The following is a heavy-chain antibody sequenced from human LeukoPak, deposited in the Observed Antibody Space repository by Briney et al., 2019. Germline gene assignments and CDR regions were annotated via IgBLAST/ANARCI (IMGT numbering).Heavy chain of an antibody. D-gene: IGHD3-22*01. J-gene: IGHJ4*02. CDR3: AKVFGYDSSGYYYVGGRYFDY. V-gene: IGHV3-23*01. CDR1: GFTFSSYA. Sequence: SGRSLRLSCAASGFTFSSYAMSWVRQAPGKGLEWVSAISGSGGSTYYADSVKGRFTISRDNSKNTLYLQMNSLRAEDTAVYYCAKVFGYDSSGYYYVGGRYFDYWGQGTLVTVSS. CDR2: ISGSGGST.